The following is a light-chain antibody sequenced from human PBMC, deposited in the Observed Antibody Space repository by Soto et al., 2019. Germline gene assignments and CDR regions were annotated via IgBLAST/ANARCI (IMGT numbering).Light chain of an antibody. Sequence: EIVLTQSPGTLSLSPGERATLSCRSSQSVRSSQSVSSYLAWYQQKPGQAPRLLIYGASNRATGIPHRFSGSGSGTDFTLTISRLEPEDFAVYYCQQYGTSPLTFGPGTKVGVK. CDR2: GAS. J-gene: IGKJ3*01. CDR3: QQYGTSPLT. CDR1: QSVRSSQSVSSY. V-gene: IGKV3-20*01.